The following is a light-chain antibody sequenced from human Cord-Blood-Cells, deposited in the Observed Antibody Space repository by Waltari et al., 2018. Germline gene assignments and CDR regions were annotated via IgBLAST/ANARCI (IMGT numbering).Light chain of an antibody. CDR1: QSISSN. CDR2: GAS. V-gene: IGKV3-15*01. CDR3: QQYNNWPPWT. J-gene: IGKJ1*01. Sequence: IVMTQSPATLSVSTGERATLSCRASQSISSNLGWYQQQPGQAPRLLIYGASTRGTGIPARFSGSGSGTAFTLTISSLQSEDFAVYYCQQYNNWPPWTFGQGTKVEIK.